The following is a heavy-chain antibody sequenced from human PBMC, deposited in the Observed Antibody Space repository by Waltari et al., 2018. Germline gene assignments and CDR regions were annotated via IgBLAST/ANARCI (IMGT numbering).Heavy chain of an antibody. V-gene: IGHV3-49*04. CDR1: GFTFGDYA. J-gene: IGHJ6*02. D-gene: IGHD3-3*01. Sequence: EVQLVESGGGLVQPGRSLRLSCTASGFTFGDYAMSWVRQAPGKGLEWVGFIRSKAYGGTTEYAASVKGRFTISRDDSKSIAYLQMNSLKTEDTAVYYCTRGHDYDVWSGYYSTYGMDVWGQGTTVTVSS. CDR2: IRSKAYGGTT. CDR3: TRGHDYDVWSGYYSTYGMDV.